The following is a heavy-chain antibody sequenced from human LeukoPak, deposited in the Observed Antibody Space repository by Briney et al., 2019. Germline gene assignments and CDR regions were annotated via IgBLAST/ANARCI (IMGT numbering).Heavy chain of an antibody. CDR2: ISGTGDRT. V-gene: IGHV3-23*01. D-gene: IGHD2-2*01. CDR3: ARSAKGVVPAATDY. Sequence: GGSLRLSCAASGFTFDTTDMTWVRQAPGKGPEWLSCISGTGDRTYYADSVKGRFTISRDNSKNTLYLQMNSLRAEDTAVYYCARSAKGVVPAATDYWGQGTLVTVSS. J-gene: IGHJ4*02. CDR1: GFTFDTTD.